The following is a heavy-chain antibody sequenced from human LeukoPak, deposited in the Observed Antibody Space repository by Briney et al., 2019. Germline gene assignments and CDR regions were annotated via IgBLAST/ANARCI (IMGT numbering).Heavy chain of an antibody. CDR2: IYYSGST. CDR3: ARLPYYGSGSYWPDYCYGMDV. J-gene: IGHJ6*02. CDR1: GGSISSYY. V-gene: IGHV4-59*08. D-gene: IGHD3-10*01. Sequence: SETLSLTCTVSGGSISSYYWSWIRQPPGKGLEWIGYIYYSGSTNYNPSLKSRVTISVDTSKNQFSLKLSSVTAADTAVYYCARLPYYGSGSYWPDYCYGMDVWGQGTTVTVSS.